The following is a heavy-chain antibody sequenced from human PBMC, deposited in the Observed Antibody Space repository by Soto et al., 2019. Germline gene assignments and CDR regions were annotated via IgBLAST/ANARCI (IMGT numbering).Heavy chain of an antibody. V-gene: IGHV4-59*01. CDR1: GDSIGGFY. CDR3: ARGLVGWRADY. CDR2: IYSRGST. J-gene: IGHJ4*02. Sequence: SETLSLPCSVVGDSIGGFYWSWIRQPPGTGLEWIGYIYSRGSTNYNPSLKSRVTISVDTSKNQFALKLTSVTAADTVVYYWARGLVGWRADYGGQGTLVTVSS. D-gene: IGHD6-19*01.